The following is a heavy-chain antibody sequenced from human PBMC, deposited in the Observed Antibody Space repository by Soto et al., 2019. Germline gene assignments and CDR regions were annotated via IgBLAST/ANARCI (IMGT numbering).Heavy chain of an antibody. CDR3: ATLLQGSSGWERWFDP. D-gene: IGHD6-19*01. Sequence: SSVKVSCKTSGYTFTSFDIHWVRQATGQGLEWMGWVNPHSGNTGLAQKFQGRVTMTTNTSISTAYMELSSLISEHTAVYYCATLLQGSSGWERWFDPWGHGTLVTVSS. CDR2: VNPHSGNT. J-gene: IGHJ5*02. V-gene: IGHV1-8*01. CDR1: GYTFTSFD.